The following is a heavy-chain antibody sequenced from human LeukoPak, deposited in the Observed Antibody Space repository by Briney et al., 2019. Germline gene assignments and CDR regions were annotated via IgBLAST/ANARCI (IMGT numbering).Heavy chain of an antibody. CDR3: AKAPVTSCRGAFCYPFDY. V-gene: IGHV3-23*01. D-gene: IGHD2-15*01. CDR2: MSSSDDGR. CDR1: GGSISTSN. J-gene: IGHJ4*02. Sequence: ETLSLTCTVSGGSISTSNWWNWVRQAPGKGLEWVSAMSSSDDGRYYAASARGRFTISRDTSRSTLYLQMNSLRAEDAAVYYCAKAPVTSCRGAFCYPFDYWGQGTLVTVSS.